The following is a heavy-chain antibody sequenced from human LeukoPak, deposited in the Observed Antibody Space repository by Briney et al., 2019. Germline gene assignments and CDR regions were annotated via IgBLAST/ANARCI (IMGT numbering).Heavy chain of an antibody. CDR2: IVVGSGNT. Sequence: SVKVSCKASGFTFTSSAMQWVRQARGQRLEWIGWIVVGSGNTNYAQKFQERVTITRDMSTSTAYMELSSLRSEDTAVYYCAARGYDYVWGSHRYGPLDAFDIWGQGTMVTVSS. D-gene: IGHD3-16*02. CDR1: GFTFTSSA. V-gene: IGHV1-58*02. J-gene: IGHJ3*02. CDR3: AARGYDYVWGSHRYGPLDAFDI.